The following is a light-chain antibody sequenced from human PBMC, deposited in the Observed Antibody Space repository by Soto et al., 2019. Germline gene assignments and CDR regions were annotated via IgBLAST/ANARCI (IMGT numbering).Light chain of an antibody. Sequence: DIVMTQSPDSLAVSLGERATINCKSSQSVLLSSNNKNFLAWYQQKPGQPPKLRIYWASTRESGVPDRFSGSGYGTDFTLTISSLKAEDVAVYYCHQYYSTPRAFGHGTKVEIK. CDR3: HQYYSTPRA. CDR2: WAS. V-gene: IGKV4-1*01. CDR1: QSVLLSSNNKNF. J-gene: IGKJ1*01.